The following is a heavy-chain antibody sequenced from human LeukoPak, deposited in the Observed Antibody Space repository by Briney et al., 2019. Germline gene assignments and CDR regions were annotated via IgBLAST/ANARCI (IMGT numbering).Heavy chain of an antibody. J-gene: IGHJ4*02. CDR1: GFTFSNFA. CDR2: ISPTSGTT. D-gene: IGHD1-26*01. CDR3: ANLVRSLSRDY. V-gene: IGHV3-23*01. Sequence: GGPLRLSCTASGFTFSNFAMSWVRQAPGKGLDWVSAISPTSGTTFYADSVKGRFTVSRDNSKNTVYLQMNSLRAEDTAVYYCANLVRSLSRDYWGQGTLVTVSS.